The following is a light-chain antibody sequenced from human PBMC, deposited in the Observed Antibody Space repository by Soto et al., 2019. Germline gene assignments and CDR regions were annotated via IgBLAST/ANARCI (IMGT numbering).Light chain of an antibody. CDR3: SSFVASIMV. CDR1: SSDVGASKY. V-gene: IGLV2-14*01. CDR2: EVN. Sequence: QSVLTQPASVSGSPAQSIAISCTGTSSDVGASKYVSWYQHHPGKAPKLLIYEVNNRPSGVSDRFSGSKSGNTASLTISGLQAEDEADYYCSSFVASIMVFGGGTKPTVL. J-gene: IGLJ2*01.